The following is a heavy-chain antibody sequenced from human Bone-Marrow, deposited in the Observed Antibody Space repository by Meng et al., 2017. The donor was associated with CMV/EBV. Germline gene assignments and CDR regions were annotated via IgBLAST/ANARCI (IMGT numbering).Heavy chain of an antibody. CDR2: IRYDGSNK. J-gene: IGHJ4*02. D-gene: IGHD4-11*01. Sequence: GGSLRLSCAASGFTFSSYGMHWVRQAPGKGLEWVAFIRYDGSNKYYADSVKGRFTISRDNSKNTLYLQMNSLRAEDTAVYYCARSTRVYSNYVKDDYWGQGTLVTVYS. V-gene: IGHV3-30*02. CDR1: GFTFSSYG. CDR3: ARSTRVYSNYVKDDY.